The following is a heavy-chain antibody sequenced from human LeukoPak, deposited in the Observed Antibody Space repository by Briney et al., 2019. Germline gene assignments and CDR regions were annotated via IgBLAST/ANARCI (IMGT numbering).Heavy chain of an antibody. D-gene: IGHD6-19*01. CDR1: GYTFTGYY. J-gene: IGHJ6*02. CDR3: ARLTHIAVAGTDDYYYGMDV. V-gene: IGHV1-2*02. CDR2: INPNSGGT. Sequence: ASVKVSCKASGYTFTGYYMHWVRQAPGQGLEWMGWINPNSGGTNYAQKFQGRVTMTRDTSISTAYMELSSLRSEDTAVYYCARLTHIAVAGTDDYYYGMDVWGQGTTVTVSS.